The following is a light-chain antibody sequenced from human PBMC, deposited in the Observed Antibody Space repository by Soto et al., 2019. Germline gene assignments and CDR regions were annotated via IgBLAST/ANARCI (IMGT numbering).Light chain of an antibody. CDR3: QQLNSYPELT. CDR1: QDISSY. CDR2: AAS. V-gene: IGKV1-9*01. Sequence: DIQFTHSPSFLSASVLYRVTITCRASQDISSYLAWYQQKPGKAPKLLIYAASTLQSGVPSRFSGSGSGTDFTLTVSSLQPEDFATYYCQQLNSYPELTFGGGTKVDIK. J-gene: IGKJ4*01.